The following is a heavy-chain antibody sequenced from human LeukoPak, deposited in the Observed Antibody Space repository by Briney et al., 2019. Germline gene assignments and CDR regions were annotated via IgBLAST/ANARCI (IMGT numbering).Heavy chain of an antibody. CDR2: IKFDGSDK. J-gene: IGHJ4*02. D-gene: IGHD1-26*01. CDR1: GFTFSRHG. Sequence: GTSLRLSCAASGFTFSRHGMHWVRQAPGKGLEWVAGIKFDGSDKYYGDSVEGRFSISRDNSENTLFLQMNSLRAEDTAVYYCARQVGSTRYYFDSWGQGTLVTVSS. CDR3: ARQVGSTRYYFDS. V-gene: IGHV3-33*01.